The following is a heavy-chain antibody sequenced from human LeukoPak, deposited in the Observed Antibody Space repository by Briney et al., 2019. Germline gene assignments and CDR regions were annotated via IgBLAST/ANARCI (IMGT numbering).Heavy chain of an antibody. CDR3: ARAYSRFWPLDY. Sequence: GGSLRLSCAASGFTFSSYWMHWVRQAPGKGLVWVSRINSDGSSTSYADSVKGRFTISRDNAKNSLYLQMNSLRAEDTALYHCARAYSRFWPLDYWGQGTLVTVSS. J-gene: IGHJ4*02. D-gene: IGHD6-6*01. V-gene: IGHV3-74*01. CDR1: GFTFSSYW. CDR2: INSDGSST.